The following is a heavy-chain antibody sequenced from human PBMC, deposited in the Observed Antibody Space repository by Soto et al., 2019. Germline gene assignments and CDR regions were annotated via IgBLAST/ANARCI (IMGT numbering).Heavy chain of an antibody. CDR2: IIPIFGTA. D-gene: IGHD5-12*01. CDR3: AIGYANSGYDLNYYYGMDA. CDR1: GGSFSSYA. V-gene: IGHV1-69*13. Sequence: SVKVSCKASGGSFSSYASSWVGQAPGQGLDWMGGIIPIFGTANYAQKFQGRVTITADESTSTAYMELSSLRSEDTAVYYCAIGYANSGYDLNYYYGMDAWGQGTTVTVSS. J-gene: IGHJ6*02.